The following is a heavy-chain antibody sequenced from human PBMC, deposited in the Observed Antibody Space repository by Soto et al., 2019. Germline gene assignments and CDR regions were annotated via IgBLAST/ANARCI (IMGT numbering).Heavy chain of an antibody. CDR3: ARAGAQYCSGGSCYPDAFDI. CDR1: GDSVSSNSAA. Sequence: SQTLSLTCAISGDSVSSNSAAWNWIRQSPSRGLEWLGRTYYRSKWYNDYAVSVKSRITINPDTSKNQFSLQLNSVTPEDTAVYYCARAGAQYCSGGSCYPDAFDIWGQGTMVTVSS. CDR2: TYYRSKWYN. D-gene: IGHD2-15*01. J-gene: IGHJ3*02. V-gene: IGHV6-1*01.